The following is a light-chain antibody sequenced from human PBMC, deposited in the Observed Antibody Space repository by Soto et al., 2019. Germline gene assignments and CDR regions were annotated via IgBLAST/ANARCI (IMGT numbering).Light chain of an antibody. CDR2: KAS. CDR3: QQYDSYSSLT. J-gene: IGKJ4*01. CDR1: QSISIW. V-gene: IGKV1-5*03. Sequence: DIQMTQSPSTLSASVGDRVTITCRASQSISIWLAWYQQKPGKAPNLLIYKASTLQSGDPSRFSGSGSGTEFTLTISSLQPEDSAIYYCQQYDSYSSLTFGGGTKVDIK.